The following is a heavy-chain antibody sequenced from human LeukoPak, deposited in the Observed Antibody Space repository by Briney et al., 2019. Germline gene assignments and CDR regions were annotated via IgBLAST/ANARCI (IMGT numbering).Heavy chain of an antibody. J-gene: IGHJ4*02. V-gene: IGHV3-49*04. CDR2: IRSKAYGGTT. CDR1: RRTRREYR. D-gene: IGHD6-19*01. Sequence: GLTQRSSRTACRRTRREYRMRWVRQAQGKGLEWVGFIRSKAYGGTTEYAASVKGRFTISRDDSKSIAYLQMNSLKTEDTAVYYCTRSSGWYNPIDYWGQGTLVTVSS. CDR3: TRSSGWYNPIDY.